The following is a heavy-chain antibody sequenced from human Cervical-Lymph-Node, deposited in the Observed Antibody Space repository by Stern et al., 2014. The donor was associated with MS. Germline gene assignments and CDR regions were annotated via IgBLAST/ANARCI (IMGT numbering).Heavy chain of an antibody. CDR3: ARGNAASFDY. Sequence: VHLVASGGGVVQPGRSLRLSCAASGFTFSSYAMHWVRQAPGKGLEWVAVISYDGSNKYYADSVKGRFTISRDNSKNTLYLQMNSLRAEDTAVYYCARGNAASFDYWGQGTLVTVSS. J-gene: IGHJ4*02. V-gene: IGHV3-30*01. CDR1: GFTFSSYA. CDR2: ISYDGSNK. D-gene: IGHD4-11*01.